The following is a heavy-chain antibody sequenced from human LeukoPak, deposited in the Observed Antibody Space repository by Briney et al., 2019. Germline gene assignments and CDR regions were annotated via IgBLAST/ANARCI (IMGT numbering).Heavy chain of an antibody. CDR2: INHSGST. CDR1: GGSISSGGYY. CDR3: ARSQWLLPLDY. Sequence: SETLSLTCTVSGGSISSGGYYWSWIRQPPGKGLEWIGEINHSGSTNYSPSLKGRVTISVDTSKNQFSLKLSSVTAADTAVYYCARSQWLLPLDYWGQGTLVTVSS. V-gene: IGHV4-39*07. J-gene: IGHJ4*02. D-gene: IGHD6-19*01.